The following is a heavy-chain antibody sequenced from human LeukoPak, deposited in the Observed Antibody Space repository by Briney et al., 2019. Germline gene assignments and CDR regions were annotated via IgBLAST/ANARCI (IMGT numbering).Heavy chain of an antibody. CDR3: ARDGYYYDSSRFDY. D-gene: IGHD3-22*01. Sequence: GGSLRLSCAASGFTFSSYAMSWVRQAPGKGLEWVSYISESGSAIYYADSVKGRFTISRDNAKNSLYLQMSSLRAEDTAVYYCARDGYYYDSSRFDYWGQGTLVTVSS. J-gene: IGHJ4*02. CDR1: GFTFSSYA. V-gene: IGHV3-48*03. CDR2: ISESGSAI.